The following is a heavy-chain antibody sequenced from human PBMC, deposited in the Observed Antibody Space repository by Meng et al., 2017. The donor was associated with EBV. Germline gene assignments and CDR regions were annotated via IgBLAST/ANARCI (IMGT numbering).Heavy chain of an antibody. D-gene: IGHD3-10*01. CDR1: GGPFRYYA. CDR3: ASESGRGYTPDY. V-gene: IGHV1-69*01. Sequence: QVQVVKSGAEVKKPGSSVKVACRASGGPFRYYAISWVRQAPGQGLEWLGGFLPRLGAPNYAQKFHGRVKITADESTSTHYMDLSSLRSEDTAIYYCASESGRGYTPDYWGQGTLVTVSS. CDR2: FLPRLGAP. J-gene: IGHJ4*02.